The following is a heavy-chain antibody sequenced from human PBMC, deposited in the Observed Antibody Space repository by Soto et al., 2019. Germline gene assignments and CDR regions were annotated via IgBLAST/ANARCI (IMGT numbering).Heavy chain of an antibody. CDR2: IYYSGST. D-gene: IGHD1-26*01. V-gene: IGHV4-61*01. CDR1: GGSVSSGSYY. J-gene: IGHJ4*02. CDR3: ARDYTSRRAGSGNGFEY. Sequence: QVQLQESGPGLVKPSETLSLTCTVSGGSVSSGSYYWTWIRQPPGKGLEWIGYIYYSGSTKYNPSLTSRVTISVDTSKNQFSLKLSSVTAADTAVYYCARDYTSRRAGSGNGFEYWGQGTLVTVSS.